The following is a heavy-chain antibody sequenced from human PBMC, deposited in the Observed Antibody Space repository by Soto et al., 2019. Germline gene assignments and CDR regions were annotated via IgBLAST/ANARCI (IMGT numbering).Heavy chain of an antibody. Sequence: SETLSLTCPVSDDSISNYYWSWIRQPPGKGLEWIGFIYFSGTTNYNPSLKSRVTISVDTSKNQFSLKLSSVTAADTAVYYCARFRVGATMSFDSWGQGTLVTVSS. CDR1: DDSISNYY. CDR3: ARFRVGATMSFDS. D-gene: IGHD1-26*01. CDR2: IYFSGTT. V-gene: IGHV4-59*08. J-gene: IGHJ4*02.